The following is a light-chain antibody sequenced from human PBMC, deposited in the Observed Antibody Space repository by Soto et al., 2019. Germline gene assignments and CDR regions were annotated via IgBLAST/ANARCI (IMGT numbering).Light chain of an antibody. CDR2: DAS. Sequence: EIVMTQSPATLSVSPGERATLSCRASQRISRNLAWYQQRPGQAPRLLIYDASTRATGTHARFSGSGSGTVFPITSSSLQSEDFAIYYCQQYNDWAYSFGQGTKLEIK. CDR1: QRISRN. J-gene: IGKJ2*01. V-gene: IGKV3-15*01. CDR3: QQYNDWAYS.